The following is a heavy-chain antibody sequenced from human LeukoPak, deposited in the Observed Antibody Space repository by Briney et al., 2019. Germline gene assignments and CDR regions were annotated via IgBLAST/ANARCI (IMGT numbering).Heavy chain of an antibody. Sequence: GRSLRLSCVASGFTFSTYGMHWVRQAPGKGLEWVAVTSDDGTNKHYGDSVKGRFTISRDNSKNTLYLQMNSLRAEDTAVYYCARWEGVTGTQCAFDIWGQGTMVTVSS. CDR2: TSDDGTNK. J-gene: IGHJ3*02. CDR3: ARWEGVTGTQCAFDI. V-gene: IGHV3-30*03. D-gene: IGHD1-20*01. CDR1: GFTFSTYG.